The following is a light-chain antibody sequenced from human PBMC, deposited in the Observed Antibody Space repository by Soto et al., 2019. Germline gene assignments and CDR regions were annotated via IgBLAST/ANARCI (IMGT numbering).Light chain of an antibody. CDR1: QGINNL. CDR3: QQGNSFPLT. V-gene: IGKV1-12*01. CDR2: AAS. Sequence: DIQMNQSPSSVSASVGDRVTITCRASQGINNLLAWFQQKPGEAPRLLIYAASSLHSGVPSRFSGSGSGTDFTLTISSLQPEDFATYYSQQGNSFPLTFGGGTKVEIK. J-gene: IGKJ4*01.